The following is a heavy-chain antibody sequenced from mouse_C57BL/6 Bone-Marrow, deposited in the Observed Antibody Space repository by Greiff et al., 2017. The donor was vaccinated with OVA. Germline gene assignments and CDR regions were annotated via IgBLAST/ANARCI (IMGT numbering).Heavy chain of an antibody. CDR2: IDPSDSYT. D-gene: IGHD1-1*01. J-gene: IGHJ1*03. CDR1: GYTFTSYW. CDR3: ASDYYGSSYVWYFDV. V-gene: IGHV1-50*01. Sequence: QVQLQQPGAELVKPGASVKLSCKASGYTFTSYWMQWVKQRPGQGLEWIGEIDPSDSYTNYNQKFKGKATLTVDTSYSSAYMQLRSLTSEDSAVYYCASDYYGSSYVWYFDVWGTGTTVTVSS.